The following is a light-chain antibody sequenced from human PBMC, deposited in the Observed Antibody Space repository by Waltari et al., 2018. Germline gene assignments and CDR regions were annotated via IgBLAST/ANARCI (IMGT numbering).Light chain of an antibody. CDR2: YDD. CDR3: AAWDDSLNGPS. J-gene: IGLJ3*02. Sequence: QSVLTQPPSVSGAPRQRVTISCSGSSSNIGTNVVNWYQQVPGKAPKLLIYYDDLLPSGGADRFSGSKSGTAASLAISGLQSEDEADYYCAAWDDSLNGPSFGGGTKLTVL. CDR1: SSNIGTNV. V-gene: IGLV1-36*01.